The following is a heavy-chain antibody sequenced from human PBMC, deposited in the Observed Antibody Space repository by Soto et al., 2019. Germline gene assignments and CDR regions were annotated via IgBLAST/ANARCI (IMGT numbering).Heavy chain of an antibody. Sequence: EVQLLESGGGLVQPGGSLRLSCAASGFTFSSYAMSWVRQAPGKGLEWVSAISGSGGSTYYADSVKGRFTISRDNSKNTLYLQLNSLRAEDTAVYYCAKSSYAADYPFDYWGQGSLVTVSS. V-gene: IGHV3-23*01. D-gene: IGHD3-16*01. CDR2: ISGSGGST. CDR1: GFTFSSYA. CDR3: AKSSYAADYPFDY. J-gene: IGHJ4*02.